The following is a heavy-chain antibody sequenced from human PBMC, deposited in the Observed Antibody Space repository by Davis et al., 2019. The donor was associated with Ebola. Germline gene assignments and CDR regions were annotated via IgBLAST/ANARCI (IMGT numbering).Heavy chain of an antibody. J-gene: IGHJ3*02. CDR2: ISDSGRDT. V-gene: IGHV3-23*01. CDR1: GFTLSSYA. Sequence: GGSLRLSCVGSGFTLSSYAMSWVRQAPGKGLEWVSGISDSGRDTYFADSGKGRFTISRDNSKNTLDLQMNSLRPEDTAVYYCVKTRSNWWNDALEIWGRGTMVIVSS. CDR3: VKTRSNWWNDALEI. D-gene: IGHD2-8*02.